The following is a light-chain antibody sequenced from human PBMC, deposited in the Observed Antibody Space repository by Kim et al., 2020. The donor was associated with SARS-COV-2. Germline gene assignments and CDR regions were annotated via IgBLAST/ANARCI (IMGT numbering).Light chain of an antibody. Sequence: PASISCRSSQSLVDSHGKTYLNWFQQRPGQSPRRLINMVSTRDSGVPDRFSGSGSGTDFTLKISRVEAEDVGVYYCLQGTYWPLTFGQGTKVDIK. V-gene: IGKV2-30*01. J-gene: IGKJ1*01. CDR3: LQGTYWPLT. CDR1: QSLVDSHGKTY. CDR2: MVS.